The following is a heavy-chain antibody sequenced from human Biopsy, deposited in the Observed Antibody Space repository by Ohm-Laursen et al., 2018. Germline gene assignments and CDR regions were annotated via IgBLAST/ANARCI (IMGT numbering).Heavy chain of an antibody. CDR2: INQDGSEK. J-gene: IGHJ4*02. V-gene: IGHV3-7*04. D-gene: IGHD5-24*01. Sequence: GSLRLSCAAFGFTFSTYWMTWVRQAPGKGLEWVANINQDGSEKYYVDSVKGRFTISRDSSKNTLYLQMNSLRVEDTAVYYCARGPSGVATIGRGQGTLVTVSS. CDR1: GFTFSTYW. CDR3: ARGPSGVATIG.